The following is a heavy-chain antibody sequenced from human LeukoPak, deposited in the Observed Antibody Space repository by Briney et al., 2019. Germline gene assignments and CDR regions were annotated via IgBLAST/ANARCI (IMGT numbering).Heavy chain of an antibody. CDR1: GFTFSSYA. Sequence: GGSLRLSCAASGFTFSSYAMHWVRQAPGKGLEWVAVISYDGSNKYYADSVKGRFTISSDNSKNTLYLQMNSLRAEDTAVYYCARDLKAYIVVVVAATPGYWGQGTLVTVSS. J-gene: IGHJ4*02. CDR3: ARDLKAYIVVVVAATPGY. D-gene: IGHD2-15*01. CDR2: ISYDGSNK. V-gene: IGHV3-30-3*01.